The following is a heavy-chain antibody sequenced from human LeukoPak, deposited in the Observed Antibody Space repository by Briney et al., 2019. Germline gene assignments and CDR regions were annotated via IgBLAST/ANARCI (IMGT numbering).Heavy chain of an antibody. CDR1: GYTFTSYA. V-gene: IGHV1-69*13. D-gene: IGHD1-26*01. CDR3: ASSLSGGWGYYYYYMDV. CDR2: IIPIFGTA. Sequence: SVKVSCKASGYTFTSYAMNWVRQAPGQGLEWMGGIIPIFGTANYAQKFQGRVTITADESTSTAYMELSSLRSEDTAVYYCASSLSGGWGYYYYYMDVWGKGTTVTISS. J-gene: IGHJ6*03.